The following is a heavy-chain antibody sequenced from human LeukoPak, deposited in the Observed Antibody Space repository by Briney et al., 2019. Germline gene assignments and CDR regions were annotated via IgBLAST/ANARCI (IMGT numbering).Heavy chain of an antibody. V-gene: IGHV4-34*01. CDR3: ARRRSSYYINYWFDS. D-gene: IGHD3-10*01. CDR2: INPSGNN. J-gene: IGHJ5*01. Sequence: PSETLSLTCAVYGGSFSGNYWSWIRQPPGKGLEGIGEINPSGNNNYNTSLKSRVIISVDTSKNHFSLKLSSVTAADTAVYFCARRRSSYYINYWFDSWGQGALVTVSS. CDR1: GGSFSGNY.